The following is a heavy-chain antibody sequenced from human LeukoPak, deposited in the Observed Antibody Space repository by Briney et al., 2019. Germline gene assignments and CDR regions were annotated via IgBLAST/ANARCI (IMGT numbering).Heavy chain of an antibody. D-gene: IGHD3-10*01. V-gene: IGHV1-46*01. CDR2: INPSGSST. CDR1: GYSFTSHY. Sequence: ASVKVSCKASGYSFTSHYMHWVRQAPGQRLEWLVLINPSGSSTLYAQKFQGRVTMTRDMSTTTDYMELSSLRSEDTAVYYCARGGLLWFEELPIGRPFDYWGQGTLVTVSS. CDR3: ARGGLLWFEELPIGRPFDY. J-gene: IGHJ4*02.